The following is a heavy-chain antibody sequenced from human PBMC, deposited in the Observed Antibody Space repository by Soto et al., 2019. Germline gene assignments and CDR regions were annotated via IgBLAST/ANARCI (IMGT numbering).Heavy chain of an antibody. Sequence: ASVKVSCKASGFTFTSSAVQWVRQARGQRLEWIGWIVVGSGNTNYAQKFQERVTITRDMSTSTAYMELSSLRSEDTAVYYCAARARPWSYGGIKGDAFDIWGQGTMVTVSS. J-gene: IGHJ3*02. D-gene: IGHD4-17*01. CDR1: GFTFTSSA. V-gene: IGHV1-58*01. CDR3: AARARPWSYGGIKGDAFDI. CDR2: IVVGSGNT.